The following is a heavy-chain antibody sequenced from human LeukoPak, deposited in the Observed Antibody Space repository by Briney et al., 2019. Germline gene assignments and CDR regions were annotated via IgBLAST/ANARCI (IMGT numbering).Heavy chain of an antibody. J-gene: IGHJ5*02. D-gene: IGHD4-17*01. CDR3: ARGLYGDRDNWFDP. CDR2: IYHSGST. Sequence: SQTLSLTCAVSGGSISSGGYSWSWIRQPPGKGLEWIGYIYHSGSTYYNPSLKGRVTISVDRSKNQFSLKLSSVTAADTAVYYCARGLYGDRDNWFDPWGQGTLVTVSS. CDR1: GGSISSGGYS. V-gene: IGHV4-30-2*01.